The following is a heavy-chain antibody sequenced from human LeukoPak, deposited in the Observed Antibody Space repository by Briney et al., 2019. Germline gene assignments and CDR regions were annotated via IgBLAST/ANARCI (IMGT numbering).Heavy chain of an antibody. CDR2: ISAYNGNT. J-gene: IGHJ6*03. D-gene: IGHD3-3*01. V-gene: IGHV1-18*01. CDR1: GYTFTSYG. CDR3: ARDRLYDFWSGYYMDV. Sequence: ASVKVSCKASGYTFTSYGISWVRQAPGQGLEWMGWISAYNGNTNYAQKPQGRVTMTTDTSTSTAYMELRSLRSDDTAVYYCARDRLYDFWSGYYMDVWGKGTTVTVSS.